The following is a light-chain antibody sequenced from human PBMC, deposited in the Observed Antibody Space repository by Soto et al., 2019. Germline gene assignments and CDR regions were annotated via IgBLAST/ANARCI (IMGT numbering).Light chain of an antibody. CDR1: QNILNH. Sequence: IQLTQSPSSLSASVGDRVTITCRTSQNILNHLNWYQQKPGKVPKILIYGASTLHNGVQSRFSDAGSGSLFTLTISNLQPDDFPTSYYQQPLNTFFTFGPVT. V-gene: IGKV1-39*01. CDR3: QQPLNTFFT. J-gene: IGKJ3*01. CDR2: GAS.